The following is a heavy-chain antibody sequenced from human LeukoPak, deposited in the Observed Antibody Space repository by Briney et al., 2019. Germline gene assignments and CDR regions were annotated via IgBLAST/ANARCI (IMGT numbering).Heavy chain of an antibody. CDR2: MNPNSGNT. CDR3: ARGPRYCSGTSCPTKRAASDP. Sequence: ASVKVSCKASGYTFTSYDINWVRQATGQGLEWMGWMNPNSGNTGYAQKFQGRVTITRNTSISTAYMELSSLRSEDTAVYYCARGPRYCSGTSCPTKRAASDPWGQGTLVTVSS. D-gene: IGHD2-2*01. CDR1: GYTFTSYD. J-gene: IGHJ5*02. V-gene: IGHV1-8*03.